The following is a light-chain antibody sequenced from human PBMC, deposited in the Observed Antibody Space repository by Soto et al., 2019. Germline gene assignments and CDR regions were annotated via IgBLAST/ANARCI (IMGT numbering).Light chain of an antibody. V-gene: IGKV1-12*01. CDR3: QQANSFPLT. CDR1: QGIGSW. Sequence: DIQMTQSPSSVSASVGDRVTITCRASQGIGSWLAWYQQKPGKAPKLLISGASSLQRGVPSRFSGSGSGTDFTLTSSGLQPEEFASYYCQQANSFPLTFGGGTTVEVK. J-gene: IGKJ4*01. CDR2: GAS.